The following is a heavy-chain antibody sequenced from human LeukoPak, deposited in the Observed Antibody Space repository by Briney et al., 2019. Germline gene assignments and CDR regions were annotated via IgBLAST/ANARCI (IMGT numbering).Heavy chain of an antibody. CDR2: MNPNSGNT. D-gene: IGHD2-21*01. Sequence: GPVKVSCKASGYSFSSYDINWVRQAPGQGVEWMGWMNPNSGNTGYAQKFQGRVSMTRSASTNTAYMEVTSLTSEDTAVYYCVRFIVKGSPGHVGFDIWGQGTMVSVSS. J-gene: IGHJ3*02. V-gene: IGHV1-8*01. CDR1: GYSFSSYD. CDR3: VRFIVKGSPGHVGFDI.